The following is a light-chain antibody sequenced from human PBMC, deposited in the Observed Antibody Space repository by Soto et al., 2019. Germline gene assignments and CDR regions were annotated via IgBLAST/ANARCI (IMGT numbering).Light chain of an antibody. CDR1: QSVSSAW. CDR3: QQYGSSPPYT. J-gene: IGKJ2*01. Sequence: EIVLTQSPGTLSLSPGERATVSCRASQSVSSAWLAWYQQKPGQAPRLLIYGASSRATGIPDRFSGSGSGTDFTLTISRLEPEDFAVYYRQQYGSSPPYTFGQGTKLEIK. V-gene: IGKV3-20*01. CDR2: GAS.